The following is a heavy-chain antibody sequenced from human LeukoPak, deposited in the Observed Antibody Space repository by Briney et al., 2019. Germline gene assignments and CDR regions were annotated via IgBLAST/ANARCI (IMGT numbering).Heavy chain of an antibody. CDR2: IKQDGTEK. CDR1: GLTLRNYW. CDR3: ARRSAWCFDS. J-gene: IGHJ4*02. D-gene: IGHD6-19*01. V-gene: IGHV3-7*01. Sequence: GGSLRLSCAASGLTLRNYWMTWVRQAPGKGLEWVANIKQDGTEKYYVDSVKGRFTISRDNARSSLYLQMNSLRAEDTAVYYCARRSAWCFDSWGQGTLVTVSS.